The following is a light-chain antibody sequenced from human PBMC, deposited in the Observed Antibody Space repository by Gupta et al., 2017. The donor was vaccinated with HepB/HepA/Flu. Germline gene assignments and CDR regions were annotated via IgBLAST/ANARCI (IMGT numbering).Light chain of an antibody. CDR3: QQEDNCPFT. V-gene: IGKV3-15*01. CDR2: GAS. Sequence: DIVLTQSPATLSVSPGERATLSCRASQSVSINLAWYQQKPGQAPRLLIYGASTRANGSPARFSGSGCGTEFSLTISSPQSEDFAVYYCQQEDNCPFTFGRGTKVEIK. CDR1: QSVSIN. J-gene: IGKJ4*01.